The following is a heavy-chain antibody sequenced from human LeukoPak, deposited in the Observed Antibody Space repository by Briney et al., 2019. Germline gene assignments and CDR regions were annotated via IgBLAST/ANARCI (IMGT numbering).Heavy chain of an antibody. CDR3: ARGGYCSGGSCHLTWFDP. CDR2: IYYSGST. CDR1: GGSISSGGYY. Sequence: SQTLSLTCTVSGGSISSGGYYWSWIRQHPGKGLEWIGYIYYSGSTYYNPSLKSRLTISVDTSKNQFSLKLSSVTAADTAVYYCARGGYCSGGSCHLTWFDPWGQGTLVTVSS. D-gene: IGHD2-15*01. J-gene: IGHJ5*02. V-gene: IGHV4-31*03.